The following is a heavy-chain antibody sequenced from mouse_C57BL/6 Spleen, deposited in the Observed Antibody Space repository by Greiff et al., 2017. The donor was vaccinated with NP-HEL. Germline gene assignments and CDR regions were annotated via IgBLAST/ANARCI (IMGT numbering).Heavy chain of an antibody. CDR1: GYTFTDYN. V-gene: IGHV1-18*01. D-gene: IGHD1-1*01. J-gene: IGHJ4*01. CDR2: INPNNGGT. Sequence: EVQLQQSGPELVKPGASVKIPCKASGYTFTDYNMDWVKQSHGKSLEWIGDINPNNGGTNYNQKFKGKATLTVDKSSSTAYMELSSLTSEDTAVYYCAIDNYYDAMDYWGQGTSVTVSS. CDR3: AIDNYYDAMDY.